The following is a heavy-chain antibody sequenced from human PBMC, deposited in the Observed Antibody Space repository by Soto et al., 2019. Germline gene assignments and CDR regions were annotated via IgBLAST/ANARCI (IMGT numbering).Heavy chain of an antibody. CDR2: INSDGSST. Sequence: GGSLRLSCAASGFTFSIYWMHWVHQAPGKGLVWVSRINSDGSSTSYAGSVKGRFTISRDNAKNTLYLQMNSLRAEDTAVYYCVRTSLVVAAATREDYWGKGTLVTVSS. V-gene: IGHV3-74*01. D-gene: IGHD2-15*01. J-gene: IGHJ4*02. CDR3: VRTSLVVAAATREDY. CDR1: GFTFSIYW.